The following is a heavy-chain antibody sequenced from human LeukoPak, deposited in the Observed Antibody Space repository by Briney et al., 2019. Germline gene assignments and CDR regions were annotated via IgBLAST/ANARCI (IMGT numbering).Heavy chain of an antibody. Sequence: ASVKVSCKASGYTFAGYYMHWVRQAPGQGLEWMGWINPNSGGTNYAQKFQGRVTMTRDTSISTAHMELSRLRSDDTAVYYCARDKILWFRELLGYWGQGTLVTVSS. CDR1: GYTFAGYY. V-gene: IGHV1-2*02. CDR3: ARDKILWFRELLGY. J-gene: IGHJ4*02. D-gene: IGHD3-10*01. CDR2: INPNSGGT.